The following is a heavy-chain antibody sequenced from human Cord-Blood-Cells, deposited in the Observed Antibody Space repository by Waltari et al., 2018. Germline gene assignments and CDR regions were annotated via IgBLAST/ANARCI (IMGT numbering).Heavy chain of an antibody. CDR2: INPNSGGT. V-gene: IGHV1-2*02. CDR1: GYTFTGYY. J-gene: IGHJ4*02. CDR3: ARDSWSYFTSFDY. D-gene: IGHD1-26*01. Sequence: QVQLVQSGAEVKKPGASVKVSCKASGYTFTGYYMHWVRQAPGQGREWMGLINPNSGGTNYAQKFQVMVTMTRNTSISTAYMELGRLRSDDTAVYYCARDSWSYFTSFDYWGQGTLVTVSS.